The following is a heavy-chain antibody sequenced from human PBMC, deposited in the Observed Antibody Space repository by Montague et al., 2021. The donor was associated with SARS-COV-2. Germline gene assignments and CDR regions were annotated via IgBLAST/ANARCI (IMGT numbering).Heavy chain of an antibody. CDR1: DDSITSSTYY. V-gene: IGHV4-39*02. J-gene: IGHJ4*02. D-gene: IGHD3-3*01. CDR2: FYYTGST. Sequence: SETLSLTCAVSDDSITSSTYYWAWIRQPPGKWLEWIGSFYYTGSTYYNPSLKSRVTMSVDTSKKHFSLNLNSVTAADTAVYYCARGRSGFFNPLDYWGQGTLVTVSS. CDR3: ARGRSGFFNPLDY.